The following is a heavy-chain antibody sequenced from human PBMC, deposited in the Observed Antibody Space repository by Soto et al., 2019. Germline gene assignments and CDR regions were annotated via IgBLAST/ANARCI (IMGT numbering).Heavy chain of an antibody. J-gene: IGHJ6*02. CDR1: GFTLSDHY. D-gene: IGHD2-8*01. CDR2: SRDKPQGYST. Sequence: PGGSLRLSCAGSGFTLSDHYIDWVRQAPGKGLEWVGRSRDKPQGYSTAYAASVKGRFTTSRDESKNSAYLQMNSLKTEDTAVYFCARVRCFNGLCHTADYGMDVWGQGTTVTVSS. V-gene: IGHV3-72*01. CDR3: ARVRCFNGLCHTADYGMDV.